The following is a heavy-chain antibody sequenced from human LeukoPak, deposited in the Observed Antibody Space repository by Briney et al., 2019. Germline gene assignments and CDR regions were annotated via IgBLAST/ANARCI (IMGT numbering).Heavy chain of an antibody. J-gene: IGHJ4*02. CDR2: ISAYNGNT. V-gene: IGHV1-18*01. D-gene: IGHD3-10*01. CDR3: ARDRYYGSGSQPSDY. Sequence: GASVKVSCKASGYTFTSYGISWVRQAPGQGLEWMGWISAYNGNTNYAQKLQGRVTMTTDTSTSTAYMELRSLRSDDTAVYYCARDRYYGSGSQPSDYWGQGTPVTVSS. CDR1: GYTFTSYG.